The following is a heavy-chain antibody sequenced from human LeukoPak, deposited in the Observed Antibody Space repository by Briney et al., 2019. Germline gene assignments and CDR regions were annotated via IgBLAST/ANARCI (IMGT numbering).Heavy chain of an antibody. CDR1: GFPFSSYT. Sequence: GRSLRLSCAASGFPFSSYTMHWVRQAPGKGLEWVAVISHDGSKKCYAESVKGRFTISRDNSKNTLSLQMNSLRAEDTAVYYCARDGGALYFDYWGQGTLVTVSS. D-gene: IGHD3-3*02. J-gene: IGHJ4*02. CDR2: ISHDGSKK. CDR3: ARDGGALYFDY. V-gene: IGHV3-30*04.